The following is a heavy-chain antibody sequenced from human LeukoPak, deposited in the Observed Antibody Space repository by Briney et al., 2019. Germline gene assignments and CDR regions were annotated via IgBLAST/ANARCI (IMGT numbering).Heavy chain of an antibody. CDR2: IYYSGST. V-gene: IGHV4-39*01. Sequence: SETLSLTCTVSGGSISSSSYYWGWIRQPPGKGLEWIGSIYYSGSTYYNPSLKSRVTISVDTSKNQFSLKLSSVTAADTAVYYCARHGVVADADYVSVVGSFDYWGQGTLVTVSS. CDR1: GGSISSSSYY. D-gene: IGHD4-17*01. J-gene: IGHJ4*02. CDR3: ARHGVVADADYVSVVGSFDY.